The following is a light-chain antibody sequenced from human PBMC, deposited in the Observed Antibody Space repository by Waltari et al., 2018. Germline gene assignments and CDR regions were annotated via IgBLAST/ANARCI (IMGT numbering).Light chain of an antibody. CDR1: NSNIGAGYD. Sequence: QSVLTQPPSVSGAPAQTVTIPCTGRNSNIGAGYDLHWYQQLPGTVPKLLIYNTNSRPTGVPGRFSGSKIGTSASLVITGLQTEDEADYYCQTYDSSLNGFLIFGGGTRLTV. J-gene: IGLJ2*01. V-gene: IGLV1-40*01. CDR2: NTN. CDR3: QTYDSSLNGFLI.